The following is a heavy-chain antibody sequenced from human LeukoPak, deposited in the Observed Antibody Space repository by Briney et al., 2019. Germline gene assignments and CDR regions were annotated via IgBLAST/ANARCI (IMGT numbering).Heavy chain of an antibody. Sequence: GGSLRLSCAASGFTFSSYSMNWVRQAPGKRLEWVSSISSSSSYIYYADSVKGRFTISRDNAKNSLYLQMNSLRAEDTAVYYCALRGRWLHWHAFDIWGQGTMVTVSS. D-gene: IGHD5-24*01. CDR3: ALRGRWLHWHAFDI. V-gene: IGHV3-21*01. CDR2: ISSSSSYI. CDR1: GFTFSSYS. J-gene: IGHJ3*02.